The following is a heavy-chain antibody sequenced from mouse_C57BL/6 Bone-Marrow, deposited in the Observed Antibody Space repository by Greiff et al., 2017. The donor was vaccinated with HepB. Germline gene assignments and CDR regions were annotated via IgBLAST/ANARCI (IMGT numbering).Heavy chain of an antibody. CDR1: GYTFTSYG. D-gene: IGHD2-14*01. Sequence: QVQLQQSGAELARPGASVKLSCKASGYTFTSYGISWVKQRTGQGLEWIGEIYPRSGNTYYNEKFKGKATLTADKSSSTAYMELRSLTSADSAVYFCARSGGTPFAYWGQGTLVTVSA. V-gene: IGHV1-81*01. CDR3: ARSGGTPFAY. J-gene: IGHJ3*01. CDR2: IYPRSGNT.